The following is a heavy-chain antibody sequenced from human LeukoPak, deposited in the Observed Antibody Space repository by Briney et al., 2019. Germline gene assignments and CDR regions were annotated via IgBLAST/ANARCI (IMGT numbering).Heavy chain of an antibody. D-gene: IGHD3-22*01. Sequence: PSETLSLTCTVSGGSISSGSYYWSWIRQPAGKGLEWIGRIYTSGSTNYNPSLKSRVTISVDTSKNQFSLKLSSVTAADTAVYYCARDFWVSGSGFGVYWFDPWGQGTLVTVSS. CDR2: IYTSGST. J-gene: IGHJ5*02. CDR1: GGSISSGSYY. V-gene: IGHV4-61*02. CDR3: ARDFWVSGSGFGVYWFDP.